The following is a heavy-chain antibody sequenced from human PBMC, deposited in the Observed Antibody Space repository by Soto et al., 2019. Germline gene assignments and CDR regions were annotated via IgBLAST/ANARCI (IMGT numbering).Heavy chain of an antibody. CDR3: AKDPPWTVGPLAMDV. J-gene: IGHJ6*02. CDR2: ISSSGTII. Sequence: GGSLRLSCAASGFTFSSHEMNWVRQAPGKGLEWVSYISSSGTIIDYADSVKGRFTISRDNAKNSLYLQMNSLRAEDTAVYYCAKDPPWTVGPLAMDVWGQGTTVTVS. CDR1: GFTFSSHE. V-gene: IGHV3-48*03. D-gene: IGHD2-2*01.